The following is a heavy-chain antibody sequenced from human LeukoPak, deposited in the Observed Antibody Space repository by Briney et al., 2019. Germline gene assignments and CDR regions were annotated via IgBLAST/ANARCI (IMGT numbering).Heavy chain of an antibody. V-gene: IGHV4-61*01. CDR1: GGSVSSGSYY. Sequence: PSETLSLTCTVSGGSVSSGSYYWSWIRQPPGKGLEWIGYIYYSGSTNYNPSLKSRVTISVDTSKNQFSLKLSSVTAADTAVYYCARDRGAAGSYLVGYWFDPWGQGTLVTVSS. CDR2: IYYSGST. J-gene: IGHJ5*02. CDR3: ARDRGAAGSYLVGYWFDP. D-gene: IGHD6-13*01.